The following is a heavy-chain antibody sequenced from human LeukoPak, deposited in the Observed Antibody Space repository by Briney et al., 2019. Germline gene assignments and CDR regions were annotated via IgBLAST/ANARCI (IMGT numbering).Heavy chain of an antibody. Sequence: SLRLSCAASGFTFSSYAMHWVRQAPGKGLEWVAVISYDGSNKYYADSVKGRFTISRDNSKNTLYLQMNSLRAEDTAVYYCARGGYGSGSYYTFYYYYGMDVWGQGTTVTVSS. J-gene: IGHJ6*02. CDR3: ARGGYGSGSYYTFYYYYGMDV. V-gene: IGHV3-30-3*01. CDR2: ISYDGSNK. CDR1: GFTFSSYA. D-gene: IGHD3-10*01.